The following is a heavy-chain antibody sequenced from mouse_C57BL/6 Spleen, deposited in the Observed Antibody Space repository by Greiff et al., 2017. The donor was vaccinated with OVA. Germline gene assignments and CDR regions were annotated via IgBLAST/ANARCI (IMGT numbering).Heavy chain of an antibody. V-gene: IGHV1-47*01. Sequence: QVQLQQSGAELVKPGASVKMSCKASGYTFTTYPIEWMKQNHGKSLEWIGNFHPYNDDTKYNEKFKGKATLTVEKSSSTVYLELSRLTSDDSAVYYCARRTYYDYDEGYYFDYWGQGTTLTVSS. D-gene: IGHD2-4*01. CDR2: FHPYNDDT. CDR3: ARRTYYDYDEGYYFDY. J-gene: IGHJ2*01. CDR1: GYTFTTYP.